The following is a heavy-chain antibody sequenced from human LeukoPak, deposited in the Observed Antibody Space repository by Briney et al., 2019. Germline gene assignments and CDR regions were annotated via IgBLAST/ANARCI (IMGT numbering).Heavy chain of an antibody. Sequence: GASVKVSCKASGYTFTSYDINWVRQATGRGLEWMGWMNPNSGNTGYAQKLQGRVTMTTDTSTSTAYMELRSLRSDDTAVYYCARGEGNDYWGQGTLVTVSS. CDR2: MNPNSGNT. CDR3: ARGEGNDY. J-gene: IGHJ4*02. CDR1: GYTFTSYD. V-gene: IGHV1-8*01.